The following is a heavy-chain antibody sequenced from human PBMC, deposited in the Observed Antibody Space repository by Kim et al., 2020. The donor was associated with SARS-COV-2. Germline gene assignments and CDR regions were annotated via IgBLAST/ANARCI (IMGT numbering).Heavy chain of an antibody. V-gene: IGHV1-69*13. J-gene: IGHJ4*02. CDR1: GGTFSSYA. Sequence: SVKVSCKASGGTFSSYAISWVRQAPGQGLEWMGGIIPIFGTANYAQKFQGRVTITADESTSTAYMELSSLRSEDTAVYYCASLLRDYYGSGSYYPYWGQGTLVTVSS. CDR3: ASLLRDYYGSGSYYPY. CDR2: IIPIFGTA. D-gene: IGHD3-10*01.